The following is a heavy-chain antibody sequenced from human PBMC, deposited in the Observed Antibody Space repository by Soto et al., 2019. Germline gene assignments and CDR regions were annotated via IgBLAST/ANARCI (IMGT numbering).Heavy chain of an antibody. CDR3: ATVHCSGGRCYFDY. V-gene: IGHV1-69*02. J-gene: IGHJ4*02. D-gene: IGHD2-15*01. Sequence: QVQLVQSGAEVKKPGSSVKVSCKASGGTFSSYTISWVRQAPGQGLEWMGRIIPILDIANYAQKFQGRVTITADKSTSTAYMELSSLRSEDTAVYYCATVHCSGGRCYFDYWGQGTLVTVSS. CDR1: GGTFSSYT. CDR2: IIPILDIA.